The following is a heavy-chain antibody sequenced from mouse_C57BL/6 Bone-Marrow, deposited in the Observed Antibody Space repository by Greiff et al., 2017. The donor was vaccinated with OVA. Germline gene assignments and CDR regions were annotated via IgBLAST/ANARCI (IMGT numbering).Heavy chain of an antibody. CDR3: TRGVDGYYYWYFDV. D-gene: IGHD2-3*01. CDR1: GYTFTSYW. CDR2: IYPGNSDT. J-gene: IGHJ1*03. V-gene: IGHV1-5*01. Sequence: EVQLQQSGTVLARPGASVKMSCKTSGYTFTSYWMHWVKQRPGQGLEWIVAIYPGNSDTSYNQKFKGKAKLTAVTSASTAYMELSSLTNEDSAVYYCTRGVDGYYYWYFDVWGTGTTVTVSS.